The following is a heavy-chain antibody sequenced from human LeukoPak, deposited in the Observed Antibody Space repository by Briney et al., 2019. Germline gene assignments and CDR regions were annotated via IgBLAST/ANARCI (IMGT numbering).Heavy chain of an antibody. J-gene: IGHJ4*02. CDR1: GFTFSSHS. Sequence: PGGSLRLSCAASGFTFSSHSMNWVRQAPGKGLEWVSSISTSSDYIYYADSVKGRFTISRDNAKNSLYLQMNSLRAEDTAVYYCAKAHYDIWAIDYWGQGTLVTVSS. CDR3: AKAHYDIWAIDY. CDR2: ISTSSDYI. V-gene: IGHV3-21*01. D-gene: IGHD3-9*01.